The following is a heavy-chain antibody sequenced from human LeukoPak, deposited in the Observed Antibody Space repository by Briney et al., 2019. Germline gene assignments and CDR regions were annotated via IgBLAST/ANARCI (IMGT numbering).Heavy chain of an antibody. CDR2: INPNSGGT. CDR3: ARDPRRITMIVVVPPPYYGMDV. J-gene: IGHJ6*04. CDR1: GYTFTGYY. D-gene: IGHD3-22*01. V-gene: IGHV1-2*02. Sequence: GASVKVSCKASGYTFTGYYMHWVRQAPGQGLEWMGWINPNSGGTNYAQKFQGRVTMTRDTSISTAYMELSRLRSDDTAVYYCARDPRRITMIVVVPPPYYGMDVWGKGTTVTVSS.